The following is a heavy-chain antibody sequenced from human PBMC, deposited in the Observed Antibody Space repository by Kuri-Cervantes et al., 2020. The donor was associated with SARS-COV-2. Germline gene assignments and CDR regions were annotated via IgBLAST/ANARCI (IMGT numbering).Heavy chain of an antibody. CDR2: IIPIFGTA. J-gene: IGHJ6*02. CDR3: AGAPLLGYCSSTSCPKYGMDV. D-gene: IGHD2-2*01. Sequence: GGSLRLSCKVSGYTLTELSMHWVRQAPGQGLEWMGGIIPIFGTANYAQKFQGRVTITADKSTSTAYMELSSLRSEDTAVYYCAGAPLLGYCSSTSCPKYGMDVWGQGTTVTVSS. V-gene: IGHV1-69*06. CDR1: GYTLTELS.